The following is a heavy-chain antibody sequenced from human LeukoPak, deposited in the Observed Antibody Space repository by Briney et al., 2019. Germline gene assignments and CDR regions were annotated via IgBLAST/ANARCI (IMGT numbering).Heavy chain of an antibody. CDR3: AKGSVDTAMVTVGYFDY. V-gene: IGHV3-30*18. CDR2: ISYDGSNK. CDR1: GFTFSSYG. J-gene: IGHJ4*02. Sequence: PGGSLRLSCAASGFTFSSYGMHWVRQAPGKGLEWVAVISYDGSNKYYADSVKGRFTISRDNSKNTLYLQMNSLRAEDTAVYYCAKGSVDTAMVTVGYFDYWGQGTLVTVSS. D-gene: IGHD5-18*01.